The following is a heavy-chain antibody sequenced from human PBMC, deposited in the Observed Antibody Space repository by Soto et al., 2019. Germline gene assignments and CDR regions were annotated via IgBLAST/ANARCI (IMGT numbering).Heavy chain of an antibody. V-gene: IGHV3-30-3*01. J-gene: IGHJ4*02. CDR2: MSYDGNKI. CDR1: GFTFSTYA. CDR3: ARDPAPIGWYDY. Sequence: QVQLVESGGGVVQPGRSLRLSCAASGFTFSTYAVHWVRQAPGKGLEWVAVMSYDGNKIYYADSVKGRFTISRDNSKNTLYLQMNSLRAEDTAVYYCARDPAPIGWYDYWGQGTLVTVSS. D-gene: IGHD6-19*01.